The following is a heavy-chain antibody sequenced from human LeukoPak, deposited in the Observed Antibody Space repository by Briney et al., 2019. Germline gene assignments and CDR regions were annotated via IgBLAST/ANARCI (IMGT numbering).Heavy chain of an antibody. CDR2: ISYDGSNK. Sequence: PGGSLRLSCAASGFTFSSYAMHWVRQAPGKGLEWVAVISYDGSNKYYADSVKGRFTISRDNSKNTLYLQMNSLRAEDTAVYYCAKEEQQLVMRPNWFDPWGQGTLVTVSS. CDR1: GFTFSSYA. D-gene: IGHD6-13*01. V-gene: IGHV3-30*04. J-gene: IGHJ5*02. CDR3: AKEEQQLVMRPNWFDP.